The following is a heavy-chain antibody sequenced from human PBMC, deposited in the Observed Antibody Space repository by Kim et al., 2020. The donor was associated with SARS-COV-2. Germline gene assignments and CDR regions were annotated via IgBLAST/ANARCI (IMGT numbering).Heavy chain of an antibody. CDR2: IKSKTDGGTT. V-gene: IGHV3-15*01. CDR3: TTDGPYYDILTGYYRFDY. Sequence: GGSLRLSCAASGFTFSNAWMSWVRQAPGKGLEWVGRIKSKTDGGTTDYAAPVKGRFTISRDDSKNTLYLQMNSLKTEDTAVYYCTTDGPYYDILTGYYRFDYWGQGTLVTVSS. J-gene: IGHJ4*02. CDR1: GFTFSNAW. D-gene: IGHD3-9*01.